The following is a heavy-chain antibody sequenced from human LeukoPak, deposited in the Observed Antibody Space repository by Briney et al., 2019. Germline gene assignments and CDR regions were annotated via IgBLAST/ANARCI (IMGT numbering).Heavy chain of an antibody. CDR3: ARLYCSRTSCYYSN. Sequence: SETLSLTCTVSGGSVSSVSYYWSWIRQPPGKGLEWIGYIYYSGSSSYNPALKSRVTISLDTSKNQFSLKLSSVTAADTAIYYCARLYCSRTSCYYSNWGQGTLVTVSS. D-gene: IGHD2-2*01. CDR1: GGSVSSVSYY. V-gene: IGHV4-61*01. J-gene: IGHJ4*02. CDR2: IYYSGSS.